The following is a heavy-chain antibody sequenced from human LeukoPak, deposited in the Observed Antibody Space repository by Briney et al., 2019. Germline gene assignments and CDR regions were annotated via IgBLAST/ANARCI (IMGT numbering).Heavy chain of an antibody. CDR3: ARGHGYYDSSGYYYPYYFDY. Sequence: ASVKVSCKASGYTFTNYDINWVRLATGQGLEWMGWMNPNSGNTGYAQKFQGRVTMTRNTSISTAYMELSSLRSEDTAVYYCARGHGYYDSSGYYYPYYFDYWGQGTLVTVSS. CDR1: GYTFTNYD. V-gene: IGHV1-8*01. D-gene: IGHD3-22*01. CDR2: MNPNSGNT. J-gene: IGHJ4*02.